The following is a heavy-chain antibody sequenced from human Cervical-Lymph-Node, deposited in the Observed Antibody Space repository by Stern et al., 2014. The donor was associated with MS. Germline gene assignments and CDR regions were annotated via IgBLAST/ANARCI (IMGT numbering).Heavy chain of an antibody. CDR3: ARQRYFDY. Sequence: EVQLVQSGPEVKRPGESLKISCQASGYTFTSYWIGWVRQMPGKGLGWIGIIFPGGSGIRYSPPLQGQVTSSADKSSSTAYLQWNNLKASDTAIYYCARQRYFDYWGQGTLVTVSS. CDR1: GYTFTSYW. J-gene: IGHJ4*02. V-gene: IGHV5-51*01. CDR2: IFPGGSGI.